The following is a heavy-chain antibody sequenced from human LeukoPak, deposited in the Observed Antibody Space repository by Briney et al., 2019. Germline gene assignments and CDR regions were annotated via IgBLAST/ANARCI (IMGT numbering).Heavy chain of an antibody. V-gene: IGHV4-34*01. CDR3: ARRWNYGRNYYIDV. Sequence: SETLSLTCAVYGGAFSNYYWSWIRQPPGKGLEWIGEINDSGRTNYNPSLMSRVTVSVDTSKNQFSLRLTSVTATDTAVYYCARRWNYGRNYYIDVWGNGATVSVSS. D-gene: IGHD1-7*01. CDR2: INDSGRT. CDR1: GGAFSNYY. J-gene: IGHJ6*03.